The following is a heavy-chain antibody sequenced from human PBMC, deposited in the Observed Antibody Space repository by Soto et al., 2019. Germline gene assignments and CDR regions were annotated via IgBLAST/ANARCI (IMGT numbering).Heavy chain of an antibody. CDR1: GDSVSSSRIA. V-gene: IGHV6-1*01. CDR3: ARGRIDYFAMDV. D-gene: IGHD2-21*01. Sequence: KQSQTLSLTCAISGDSVSSSRIAWNWIRQSPSRGLEWLGRTFYKSKWYNEYAVSVTSRITINPDTSKNQFSLQLTSVTPEDTAVYYCARGRIDYFAMDVWGEGTTVTVSS. CDR2: TFYKSKWYN. J-gene: IGHJ6*04.